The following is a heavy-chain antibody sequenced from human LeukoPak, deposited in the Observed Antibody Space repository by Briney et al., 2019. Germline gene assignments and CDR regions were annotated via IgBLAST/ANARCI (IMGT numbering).Heavy chain of an antibody. D-gene: IGHD4-17*01. V-gene: IGHV4-59*01. J-gene: IGHJ4*02. CDR2: IYYSGST. CDR1: GGSISSYY. Sequence: SETLSLTCTASGGSISSYYWSWIRQPPGKGLEWIGYIYYSGSTNYNPSLKSRVTISVDTSKNQFSLKLSSVTAADTAVYYCARESTNDYGDYPQFDYWGQGTLVTVSS. CDR3: ARESTNDYGDYPQFDY.